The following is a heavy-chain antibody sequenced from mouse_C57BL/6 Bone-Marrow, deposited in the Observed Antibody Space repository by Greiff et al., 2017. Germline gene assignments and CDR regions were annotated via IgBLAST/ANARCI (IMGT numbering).Heavy chain of an antibody. V-gene: IGHV1-53*01. CDR2: INPSNGGT. CDR3: ARSKVLRPYLDY. D-gene: IGHD1-1*01. Sequence: QVQLQQPGTELVKPGASVKLSCKASGYTFTSYWMHWVKQRPGQGLEWIGNINPSNGGTNYNEKFKSKATLTVDKSSSTAYMQLSSLTSEDSAVYYGARSKVLRPYLDYWGQGTTLTVSS. J-gene: IGHJ2*01. CDR1: GYTFTSYW.